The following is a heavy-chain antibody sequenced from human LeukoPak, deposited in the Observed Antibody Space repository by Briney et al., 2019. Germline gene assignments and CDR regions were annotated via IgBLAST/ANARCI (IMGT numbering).Heavy chain of an antibody. CDR2: ISYDGDNK. CDR1: GLIFSYYG. J-gene: IGHJ6*04. V-gene: IGHV3-30*18. CDR3: AKGDIAADGKGNLMDV. D-gene: IGHD6-13*01. Sequence: PGGHLSLPCAGSGLIFSYYGLRWVRQAPGKGLEWVTLISYDGDNKYYADSVKGRFTISRDTSKYTLYLQMNSLRPEDTAVCYCAKGDIAADGKGNLMDVWGKGTTVTVSS.